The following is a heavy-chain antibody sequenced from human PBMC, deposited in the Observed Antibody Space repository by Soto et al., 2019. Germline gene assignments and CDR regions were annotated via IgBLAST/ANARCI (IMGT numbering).Heavy chain of an antibody. CDR2: SSSDGGST. J-gene: IGHJ2*01. CDR1: GFSFSHYA. CDR3: ARERTLSSIHQRYCDL. D-gene: IGHD2-2*01. V-gene: IGHV3-23*01. Sequence: EERLSESGGGLIQPGGSLRLSCAASGFSFSHYALSWVRQAPGKGLEWVSESSSDGGSTSYPDSVRGRFIISRDRSKETLYLQMNTVRLEDTAVYFCARERTLSSIHQRYCDLWGRGTLVTVSS.